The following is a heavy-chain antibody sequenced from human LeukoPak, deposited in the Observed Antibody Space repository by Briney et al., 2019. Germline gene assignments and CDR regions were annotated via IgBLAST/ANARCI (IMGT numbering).Heavy chain of an antibody. CDR2: IYTSGST. CDR3: ARATSSYFYYMDV. D-gene: IGHD5-12*01. V-gene: IGHV4-61*02. J-gene: IGHJ6*03. Sequence: SETLSLTCTVSGGSISSGSYYWSWTRQPAGKGLEWIGRIYTSGSTYYNPSLKSRVTISADTSKNQFSLNVSSVTAADTAVYYCARATSSYFYYMDVWGKGTTVTISS. CDR1: GGSISSGSYY.